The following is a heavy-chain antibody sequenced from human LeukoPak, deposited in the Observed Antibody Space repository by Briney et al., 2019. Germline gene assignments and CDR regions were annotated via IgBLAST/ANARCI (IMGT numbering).Heavy chain of an antibody. CDR1: GFTFYDCG. Sequence: PGGSLSLSCAPSGFTFYDCGMNWVRQVPGTGLGWISGLNWNGDDIGYADSVKGRFTISRDNAKNFVYLQMDSLRAEDTALYYCVRGQAIVVVPVAMGFWGQGTLVTVSS. CDR2: LNWNGDDI. D-gene: IGHD2-2*01. V-gene: IGHV3-20*04. CDR3: VRGQAIVVVPVAMGF. J-gene: IGHJ4*02.